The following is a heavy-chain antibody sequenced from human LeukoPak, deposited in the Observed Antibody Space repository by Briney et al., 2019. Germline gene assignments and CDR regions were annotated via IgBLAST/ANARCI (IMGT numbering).Heavy chain of an antibody. D-gene: IGHD3-22*01. CDR1: GYSFIGYY. Sequence: ASVKVSCKASGYSFIGYYMHWVRQAPGQGLEWMGWINPNSTGTNYAQKFQGRVTMTRDTSISAAYLELSILRSDDTAVYYCARDGPSYYYDSSGYSAFDPWGQGTLVTVSS. CDR2: INPNSTGT. J-gene: IGHJ5*02. V-gene: IGHV1-2*02. CDR3: ARDGPSYYYDSSGYSAFDP.